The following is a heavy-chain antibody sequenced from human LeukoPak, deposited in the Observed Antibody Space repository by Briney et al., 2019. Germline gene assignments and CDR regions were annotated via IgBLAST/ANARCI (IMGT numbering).Heavy chain of an antibody. V-gene: IGHV3-11*01. J-gene: IGHJ4*02. Sequence: GGSLRLSCAASGLTFSDSYMSWIRQAPGKGLEWVSYISSGGNTIKYADSVKGRFTISRDNARNSLYLQMNSLRGEDTAVYYCAKGAATMGDYWAQGILVTVS. D-gene: IGHD5-12*01. CDR3: AKGAATMGDY. CDR1: GLTFSDSY. CDR2: ISSGGNTI.